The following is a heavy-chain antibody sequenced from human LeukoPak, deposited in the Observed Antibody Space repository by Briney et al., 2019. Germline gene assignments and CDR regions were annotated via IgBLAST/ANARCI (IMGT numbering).Heavy chain of an antibody. Sequence: ASVKVSCKASGYTFTSYYMHWVRQAPGQGLEWMGIINPSGGSTSYAQKFQGRVTMTRDTSTSTVYMELSSLRSEDTAVYYCTRAVTTYDFDYWGQGTLVTVSS. D-gene: IGHD4-17*01. V-gene: IGHV1-46*01. CDR3: TRAVTTYDFDY. CDR2: INPSGGST. CDR1: GYTFTSYY. J-gene: IGHJ4*02.